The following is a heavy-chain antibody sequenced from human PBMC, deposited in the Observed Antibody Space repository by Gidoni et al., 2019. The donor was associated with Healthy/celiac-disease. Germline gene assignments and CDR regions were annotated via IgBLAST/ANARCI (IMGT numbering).Heavy chain of an antibody. J-gene: IGHJ5*02. Sequence: EVQLVESGGGLVQPGRSLRLPCTASGFTLGDYAMSWFRQAPGKGLEWVGFIRSKAYGGTTEYAASVKGRFTISRDDSKSIAYLQMNSLKTEDTAVYYCTRDLVDDYGDYNWFDPWGQGTLVTVSS. CDR1: GFTLGDYA. CDR2: IRSKAYGGTT. CDR3: TRDLVDDYGDYNWFDP. D-gene: IGHD4-17*01. V-gene: IGHV3-49*03.